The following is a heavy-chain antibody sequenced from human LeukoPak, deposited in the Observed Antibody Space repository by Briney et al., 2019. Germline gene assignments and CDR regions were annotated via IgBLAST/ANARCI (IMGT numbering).Heavy chain of an antibody. Sequence: GGSLRLSCAASGFSFNKYAMNWVRQAQGKGLEWVSIIIASSGATVYADSVKSRFTISRDISKNTLYLQMNNLRVEDTAVYYCVKGAYDYIEVAYFDFWGQGILVTVSS. CDR3: VKGAYDYIEVAYFDF. D-gene: IGHD5-12*01. V-gene: IGHV3-23*01. CDR1: GFSFNKYA. CDR2: IIASSGAT. J-gene: IGHJ4*01.